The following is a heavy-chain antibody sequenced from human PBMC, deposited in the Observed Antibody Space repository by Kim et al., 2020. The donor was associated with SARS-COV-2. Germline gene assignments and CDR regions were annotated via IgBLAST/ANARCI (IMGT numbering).Heavy chain of an antibody. D-gene: IGHD4-4*01. CDR3: ARGPNYSPFDY. V-gene: IGHV3-48*03. J-gene: IGHJ4*02. CDR2: I. Sequence: IYYADSVGGRLTTARDNDKNSLFLQMNSLRAEDTAVYYCARGPNYSPFDYWGQGTLVTVSS.